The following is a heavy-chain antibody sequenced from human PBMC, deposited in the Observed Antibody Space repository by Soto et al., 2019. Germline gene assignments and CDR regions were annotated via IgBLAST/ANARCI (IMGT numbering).Heavy chain of an antibody. CDR1: GGTFSSYA. CDR3: ARGGSSGWYSDGYNLFDP. V-gene: IGHV1-69*06. CDR2: IIPIFGTA. D-gene: IGHD6-19*01. J-gene: IGHJ5*02. Sequence: QVQLVQSGAEVKKPGSSVKVSCKASGGTFSSYAISWVRQAPGQGLEWMGGIIPIFGTANYAQKFQGRVTITADKSTSTAYMELSSLRSEDTAVYYCARGGSSGWYSDGYNLFDPWGQGTLVTVSS.